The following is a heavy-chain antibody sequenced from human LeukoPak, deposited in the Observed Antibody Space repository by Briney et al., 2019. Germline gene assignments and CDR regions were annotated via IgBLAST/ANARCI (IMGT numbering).Heavy chain of an antibody. CDR2: VSSYNGDT. Sequence: GASVKVSCKASGYTFDNYGISWVRQAPGQGLEWMGWVSSYNGDTNYAQKFHGRVTMSTDTSTRTAYMELRSLTLDDTAIYYCVKDWHILTGRNCFDPWGQGTLVTVSS. J-gene: IGHJ5*01. CDR3: VKDWHILTGRNCFDP. V-gene: IGHV1-18*01. D-gene: IGHD3-9*01. CDR1: GYTFDNYG.